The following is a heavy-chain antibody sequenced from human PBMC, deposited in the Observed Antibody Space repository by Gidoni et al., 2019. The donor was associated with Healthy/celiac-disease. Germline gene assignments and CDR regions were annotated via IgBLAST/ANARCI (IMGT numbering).Heavy chain of an antibody. CDR1: GFPFSAYY. V-gene: IGHV3-11*06. CDR2: IRSSSSYT. D-gene: IGHD3-10*02. J-gene: IGHJ5*02. CDR3: ARDRYSGNYVRGDWFDP. Sequence: QVQLVESGGAWVKPGGSLSLSYPASGFPFSAYYMSWIRQAPGKGLEGVSYIRSSSSYTNYADSVKGRFTISRDNAKNSLYLQMNSLRAEDTAVYYCARDRYSGNYVRGDWFDPWGQGTLVTVSS.